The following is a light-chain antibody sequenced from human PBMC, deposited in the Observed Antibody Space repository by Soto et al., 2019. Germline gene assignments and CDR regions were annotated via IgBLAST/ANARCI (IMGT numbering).Light chain of an antibody. CDR1: SSDIGGYKY. V-gene: IGLV2-14*01. Sequence: QSVLTQPGSVSGSPGQSIAISCTGTSSDIGGYKYVSWYQQHPGKAPKLIIFEVSNRPSGVSDRFSGSNSGNTASLTISGLQAEDEADYYCTSYSRYSVLVFGGGTKVTV. CDR2: EVS. CDR3: TSYSRYSVLV. J-gene: IGLJ3*02.